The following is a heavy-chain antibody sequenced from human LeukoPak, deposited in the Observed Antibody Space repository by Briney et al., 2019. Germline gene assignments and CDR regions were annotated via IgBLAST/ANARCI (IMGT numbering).Heavy chain of an antibody. J-gene: IGHJ4*02. Sequence: PGGSLRLSCAASGFTFSSYSMNWVRQAPGKGLEWVSVIYSGGSTYYADSVKGRFTISRDNSKNTLYLQMNGLRAEDTAVYYCARSYSSGWFYFDDWGQGTLVTVSS. CDR2: IYSGGST. D-gene: IGHD6-19*01. CDR3: ARSYSSGWFYFDD. CDR1: GFTFSSYS. V-gene: IGHV3-53*01.